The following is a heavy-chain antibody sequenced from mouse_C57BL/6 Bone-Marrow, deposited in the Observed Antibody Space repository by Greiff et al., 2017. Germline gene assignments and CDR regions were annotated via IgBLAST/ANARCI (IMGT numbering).Heavy chain of an antibody. D-gene: IGHD1-1*01. CDR2: IDPSDSYT. J-gene: IGHJ2*01. V-gene: IGHV1-50*01. CDR3: ARRYGSSPYYFDY. CDR1: GYTFTSYW. Sequence: QVQLQQSVAELVKPGASVKLSCKASGYTFTSYWMQWVKQRPGQGLEWIGEIDPSDSYTNYNQKFKGKATLTVDTSSSTAYMQLSSLTSEDSAVYYCARRYGSSPYYFDYWGQGTTLTVSS.